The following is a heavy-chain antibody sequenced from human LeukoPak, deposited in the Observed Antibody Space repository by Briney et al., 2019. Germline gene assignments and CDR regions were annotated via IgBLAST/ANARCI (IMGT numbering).Heavy chain of an antibody. V-gene: IGHV4-34*01. CDR2: INHSGST. D-gene: IGHD6-25*01. J-gene: IGHJ6*03. CDR3: ARGRFGSSGIHYYYYYYMDV. Sequence: SETLSLTCAVYGGSFSGYYWSWIRRPPGKGLEWIGEINHSGSTNYNPSLKSRVTISVDTSKNQFSLKLSSVIAADTAVYYCARGRFGSSGIHYYYYYYMDVWGKGTTVTVSS. CDR1: GGSFSGYY.